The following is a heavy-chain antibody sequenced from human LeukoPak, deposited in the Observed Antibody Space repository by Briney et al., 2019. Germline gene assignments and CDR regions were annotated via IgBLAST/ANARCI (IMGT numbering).Heavy chain of an antibody. V-gene: IGHV1-69*04. Sequence: KDSSKASRYTSTSYAISCVRPAPGQGVEWMGRIFLILGIANYAQKFQGRVTIAADKSTSTAYMELSSLRSEDTAVYYCAKNAAMGTYGMDVWGQGTTVTVSS. D-gene: IGHD5-18*01. CDR3: AKNAAMGTYGMDV. CDR2: IFLILGIA. J-gene: IGHJ6*02. CDR1: RYTSTSYA.